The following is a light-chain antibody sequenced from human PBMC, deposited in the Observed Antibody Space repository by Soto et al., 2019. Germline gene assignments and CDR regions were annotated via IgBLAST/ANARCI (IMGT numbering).Light chain of an antibody. J-gene: IGKJ2*01. CDR1: QSISSN. CDR3: QQYNNLPRT. CDR2: GAS. V-gene: IGKV3-15*01. Sequence: EIVMTQSPATLSVSPGERATLSCRASQSISSNLAWYQQKPGQAPRLVIYGASARATGIPARFSGGGSGTEFTLTISSLQSEDFAVYYCQQYNNLPRTFGQGTKLEIK.